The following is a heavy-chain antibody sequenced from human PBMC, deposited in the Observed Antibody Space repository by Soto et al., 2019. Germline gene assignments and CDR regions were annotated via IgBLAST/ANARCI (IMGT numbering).Heavy chain of an antibody. CDR2: IYYSGST. V-gene: IGHV4-31*03. CDR3: ARDGYCISTSCYGFDP. J-gene: IGHJ5*02. Sequence: PSETLSLTCTVSGGSISSGGYYWSWIRQHPGKGLEWIGYIYYSGSTYYNTSLKSRVTISVDTSKNQISLKLSTVTAADKAVYYCARDGYCISTSCYGFDPWGQGTLVTVS. CDR1: GGSISSGGYY. D-gene: IGHD2-2*03.